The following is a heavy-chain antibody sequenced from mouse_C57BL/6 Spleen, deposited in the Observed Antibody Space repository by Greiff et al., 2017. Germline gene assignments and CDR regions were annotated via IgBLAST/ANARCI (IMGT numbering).Heavy chain of an antibody. V-gene: IGHV1-61*01. CDR2: IYPSDSET. D-gene: IGHD4-1*01. Sequence: QVQLQQPGAELVRPGSSVKLSCKASGYTFTSYWMDWVKQRPGQGLEWIGNIYPSDSETHYNQKFKDKATLTVDKSSSTAYMQLSSLRSEDSAVYYCARSGASWDYWCVDVWGPGTTVTVSS. CDR3: ARSGASWDYWCVDV. J-gene: IGHJ1*01. CDR1: GYTFTSYW.